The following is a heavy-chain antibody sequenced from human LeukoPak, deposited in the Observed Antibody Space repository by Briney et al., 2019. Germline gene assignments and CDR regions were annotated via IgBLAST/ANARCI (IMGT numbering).Heavy chain of an antibody. CDR1: GFSFSIYA. CDR3: AKSSGSYSYYFDY. J-gene: IGHJ4*02. V-gene: IGHV3-30*02. D-gene: IGHD1-26*01. CDR2: IWYDGSNK. Sequence: GGSLRLSCAASGFSFSIYAMSWVRQAPGKGLEWVALIWYDGSNKYYADSVKGRFTISRDNSKNTLYLQMNSLRAEDTAVYYCAKSSGSYSYYFDYWGQGTLVTVSS.